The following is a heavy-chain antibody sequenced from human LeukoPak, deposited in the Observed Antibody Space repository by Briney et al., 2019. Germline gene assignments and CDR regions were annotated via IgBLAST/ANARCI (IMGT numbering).Heavy chain of an antibody. CDR1: GGTFSSYA. Sequence: ASVKVSCKASGGTFSSYAISWVRQAPGQGLEWMGGIIPIFGTANYAQKFQGRVTITADESTSTAYMELSSPRSEDTAVYYCASRADYGDLLSYWGQGTLVTVSS. V-gene: IGHV1-69*13. D-gene: IGHD4-17*01. J-gene: IGHJ4*02. CDR2: IIPIFGTA. CDR3: ASRADYGDLLSY.